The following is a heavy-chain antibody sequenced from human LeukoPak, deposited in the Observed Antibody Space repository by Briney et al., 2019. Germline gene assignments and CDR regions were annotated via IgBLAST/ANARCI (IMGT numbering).Heavy chain of an antibody. CDR1: GYTFTSYD. CDR2: INPKSGGT. D-gene: IGHD3-22*01. Sequence: ASVKVSCKASGYTFTSYDINWVRQAPGQGLEWMGWINPKSGGTKYAEKFQDRVTVTRDTSISTAYMELTRLRSDDTAVYYCARGRPSYDSSAHWFGPWGQGTLVTVSS. CDR3: ARGRPSYDSSAHWFGP. J-gene: IGHJ5*02. V-gene: IGHV1-2*02.